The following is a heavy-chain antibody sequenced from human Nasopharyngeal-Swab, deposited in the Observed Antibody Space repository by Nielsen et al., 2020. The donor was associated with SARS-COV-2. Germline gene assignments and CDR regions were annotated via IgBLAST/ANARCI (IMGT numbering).Heavy chain of an antibody. CDR2: MSNDGTNE. CDR3: ARDRESIFWSGYSFDY. V-gene: IGHV3-30-3*01. D-gene: IGHD3/OR15-3a*01. Sequence: GESLKISYVASGFSFSSYSMHWVRQAPVTGLEWVAVMSNDGTNEYYVDSVKGRFSISRDNSKDTVYLQMASLKPEDTAVYYCARDRESIFWSGYSFDYWGQGILVTVSS. J-gene: IGHJ4*02. CDR1: GFSFSSYS.